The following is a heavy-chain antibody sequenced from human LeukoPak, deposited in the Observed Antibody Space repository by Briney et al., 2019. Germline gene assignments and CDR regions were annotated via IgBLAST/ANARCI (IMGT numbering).Heavy chain of an antibody. V-gene: IGHV3-48*04. Sequence: GGSLRLSCAASGFTFSSYSMNWVRQAPGKGLEWVSYIRSSSNIIYYADSVKGRFTISRDNTKNSLYLQVNSLRVEDTGVYFCARGGSDTAMAHDYWGQGILVTVSS. CDR1: GFTFSSYS. CDR2: IRSSSNII. CDR3: ARGGSDTAMAHDY. J-gene: IGHJ4*02. D-gene: IGHD5-18*01.